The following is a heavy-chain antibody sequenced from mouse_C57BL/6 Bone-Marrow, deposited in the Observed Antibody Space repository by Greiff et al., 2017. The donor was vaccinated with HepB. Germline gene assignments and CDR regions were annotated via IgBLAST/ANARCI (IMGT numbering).Heavy chain of an antibody. CDR1: GYSITSGYY. V-gene: IGHV3-6*01. J-gene: IGHJ4*01. D-gene: IGHD2-4*01. CDR3: AREAFYYDYDNYAMDY. Sequence: ESGPGLVKPSQSLSLTCSVTGYSITSGYYWNWIRQFPGNKLEWMGYISYDGSNNYNPSLKNRISITRDTSKNQFFLKLNSVTTEDTATYYCAREAFYYDYDNYAMDYWGQGTSVTVSS. CDR2: ISYDGSN.